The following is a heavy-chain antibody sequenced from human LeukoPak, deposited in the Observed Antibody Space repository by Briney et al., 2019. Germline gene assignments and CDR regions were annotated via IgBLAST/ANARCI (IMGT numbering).Heavy chain of an antibody. D-gene: IGHD6-19*01. CDR3: ARGSGWRRYYFDY. CDR2: INPSAGST. J-gene: IGHJ4*02. V-gene: IGHV1-46*01. Sequence: ASVKVSCKASVYTFTSYYMHWVRQAPGEGLEWMGIINPSAGSTSYTQKFQGRVTMTSDTSTSTVYMEVSSLRSEDTAVYYCARGSGWRRYYFDYWGQGTLVTVSS. CDR1: VYTFTSYY.